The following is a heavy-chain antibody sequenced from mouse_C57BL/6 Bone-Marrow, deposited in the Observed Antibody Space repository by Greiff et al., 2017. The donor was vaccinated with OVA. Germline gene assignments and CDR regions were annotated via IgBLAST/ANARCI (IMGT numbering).Heavy chain of an antibody. D-gene: IGHD1-1*01. V-gene: IGHV7-3*01. CDR2: IRNKANGYTT. CDR3: ARFPHYYGSSYGYFDV. J-gene: IGHJ1*03. Sequence: EVKLMESGGGLVQPGGSLSLSCAASGFTFTDYYMSWVRQPPGKALEWLGFIRNKANGYTTEYSASVKGRFTISRDISQSILYLQMNALRAEDSATYYCARFPHYYGSSYGYFDVWGTGTTVTVSS. CDR1: GFTFTDYY.